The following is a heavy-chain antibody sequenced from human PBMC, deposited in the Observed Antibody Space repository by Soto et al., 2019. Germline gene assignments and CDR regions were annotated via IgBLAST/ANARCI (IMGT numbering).Heavy chain of an antibody. V-gene: IGHV3-23*01. CDR3: AKVTKRAAAGRYEYYKYGMDV. D-gene: IGHD6-13*01. CDR2: ISGSGGSS. CDR1: GFAFSTYA. Sequence: GGSLRLSCAAAGFAFSTYAMTWVRQAQGKGLEWVSVISGSGGSSYSAASVKGRFTISRDNSKNTLFLQMNGLRAEDTAVYYCAKVTKRAAAGRYEYYKYGMDVWGQGTTVTVSS. J-gene: IGHJ6*02.